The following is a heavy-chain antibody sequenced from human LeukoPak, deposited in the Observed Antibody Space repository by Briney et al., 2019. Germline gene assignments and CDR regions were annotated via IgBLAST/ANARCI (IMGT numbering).Heavy chain of an antibody. CDR3: ASSEAPITPPPYGMGV. J-gene: IGHJ6*02. CDR1: GDSISSGGYC. Sequence: SETLSLTCTVSGDSISSGGYCWNWFRQHPGKGLEWIGYIYSSGGTFYNPSLKSRVTISVDTSKNQFSLKLGSVTAADTALYYCASSEAPITPPPYGMGVWGQGAKVTVSS. V-gene: IGHV4-31*03. CDR2: IYSSGGT. D-gene: IGHD5-12*01.